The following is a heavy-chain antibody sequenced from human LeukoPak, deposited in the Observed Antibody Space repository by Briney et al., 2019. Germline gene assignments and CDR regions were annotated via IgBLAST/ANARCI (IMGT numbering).Heavy chain of an antibody. J-gene: IGHJ6*03. D-gene: IGHD6-19*01. V-gene: IGHV3-21*01. Sequence: GGSLRLSCAASGFTFSSYSMNWVRQAPGKGLEWVSSISSSSSYIYYADSVKGRFTISRDNAKNSLYLQMNSLRAEDTAVYYCARLPLYSSGWYFYYCYMDVWGKGTTVTVSS. CDR1: GFTFSSYS. CDR2: ISSSSSYI. CDR3: ARLPLYSSGWYFYYCYMDV.